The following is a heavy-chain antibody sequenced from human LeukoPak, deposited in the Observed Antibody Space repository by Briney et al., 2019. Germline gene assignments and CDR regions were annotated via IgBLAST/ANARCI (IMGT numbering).Heavy chain of an antibody. D-gene: IGHD3-3*01. J-gene: IGHJ5*02. CDR3: AKGNDITIFAPFDP. Sequence: PGRSLRLSCAASGYTFDDYAMHWVRQAPGKGLERVSGISWNSGSIGYADSVKGRFTISRDNAKNSLYLQMNSLRAEDTALYYCAKGNDITIFAPFDPWGQGTLVTVSS. CDR2: ISWNSGSI. V-gene: IGHV3-9*01. CDR1: GYTFDDYA.